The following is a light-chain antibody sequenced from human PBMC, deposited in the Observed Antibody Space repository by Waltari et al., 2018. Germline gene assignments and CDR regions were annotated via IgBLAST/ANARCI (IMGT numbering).Light chain of an antibody. V-gene: IGLV2-8*01. CDR3: TSLAAGSTWV. Sequence: QSALTQPPSASGSPGQSVTIACTGTSSDVGYYNYVSWYQQHPGQAPKLMSYEVTKRPSGVPDRFSGSKSDNTASLTVSGVQVEDEADYYCTSLAAGSTWVFGGGTKLTVL. J-gene: IGLJ3*02. CDR2: EVT. CDR1: SSDVGYYNY.